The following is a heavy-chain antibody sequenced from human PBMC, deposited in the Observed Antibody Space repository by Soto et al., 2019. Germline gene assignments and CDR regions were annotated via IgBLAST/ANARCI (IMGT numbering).Heavy chain of an antibody. J-gene: IGHJ4*02. Sequence: VPLVESGGGLIQPGGSLRLSCAASGFAVSNNHMTWVRQAPGRGPQWVSTVYPGGNTYHADSVKGRFVISRDNSKNMLYLQMNSLRAEDTAVYYCATGLDTSKSGYWGQGTLVTVSS. CDR3: ATGLDTSKSGY. CDR2: VYPGGNT. D-gene: IGHD5-18*01. V-gene: IGHV3-53*01. CDR1: GFAVSNNH.